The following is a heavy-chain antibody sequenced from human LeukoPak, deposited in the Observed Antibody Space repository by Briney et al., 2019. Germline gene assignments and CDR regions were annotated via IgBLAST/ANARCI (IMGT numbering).Heavy chain of an antibody. D-gene: IGHD5-18*01. CDR2: IWYDGSNK. V-gene: IGHV3-33*08. J-gene: IGHJ4*02. CDR1: GFTFSSHC. CDR3: ARESYGYGYYFDY. Sequence: GGSLRLSCAASGFTFSSHCMNWARQAPGKGLEWVAVIWYDGSNKYYADSVKGRFTISRDNSKNTLYLQMNSLRAEDTAVYYCARESYGYGYYFDYWGQGTLVTVSS.